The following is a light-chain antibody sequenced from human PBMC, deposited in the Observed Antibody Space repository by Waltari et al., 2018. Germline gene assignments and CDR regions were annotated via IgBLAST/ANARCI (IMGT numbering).Light chain of an antibody. V-gene: IGKV3-15*01. J-gene: IGKJ1*01. Sequence: EIVMTQSPATLSVSPGERATLSCRASQNVSSNLAWYQQKPGQAPRLLIYGASTRATGIPARFSGSGSGTEFTLTISSLQSEDFAVYYCQQYNNWPPWTFGQGTKVEIK. CDR3: QQYNNWPPWT. CDR2: GAS. CDR1: QNVSSN.